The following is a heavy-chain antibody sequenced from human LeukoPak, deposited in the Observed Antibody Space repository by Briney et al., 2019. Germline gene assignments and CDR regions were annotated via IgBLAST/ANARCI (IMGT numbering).Heavy chain of an antibody. J-gene: IGHJ4*02. CDR1: GGSISSGDYY. CDR3: ARSIPRVSFDY. D-gene: IGHD2-21*01. CDR2: IYYSGST. Sequence: SETLSLTCTVSGGSISSGDYYRSWIRQPPGKGLEWIGYIYYSGSTYYNPSLKSRVTISVDTSKNQFSLKLSSVTAADTAVYYCARSIPRVSFDYWGQGTLVTVSS. V-gene: IGHV4-30-4*01.